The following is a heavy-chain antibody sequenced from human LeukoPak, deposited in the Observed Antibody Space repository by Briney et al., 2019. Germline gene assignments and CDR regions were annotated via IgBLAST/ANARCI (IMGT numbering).Heavy chain of an antibody. CDR1: GFTFSSYA. V-gene: IGHV3-23*01. CDR3: ATRYSSFLGTGWFVFDY. D-gene: IGHD6-6*01. Sequence: GASLRLSCAASGFTFSSYAMNWVRQALGKGPEWVAAVSESGVTTYYADSVKCRFAISRDNSKNKVYLQMSSLRDDDTAVYYCATRYSSFLGTGWFVFDYWGQGTLVTVSS. CDR2: VSESGVTT. J-gene: IGHJ4*02.